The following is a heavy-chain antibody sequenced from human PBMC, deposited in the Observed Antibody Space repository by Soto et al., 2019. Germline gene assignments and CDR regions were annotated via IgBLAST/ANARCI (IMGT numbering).Heavy chain of an antibody. Sequence: SETLSLTYAVYGGSFSGYYWTWIRQPPGTGLEWIGEINHSGSTNYNPSLKSRVTISVDTSKNQFSLKLTSVTAADTAVYYCTTATIAAASHWYFDLWGRGTLVTVSS. D-gene: IGHD6-13*01. CDR2: INHSGST. CDR3: TTATIAAASHWYFDL. CDR1: GGSFSGYY. V-gene: IGHV4-34*01. J-gene: IGHJ2*01.